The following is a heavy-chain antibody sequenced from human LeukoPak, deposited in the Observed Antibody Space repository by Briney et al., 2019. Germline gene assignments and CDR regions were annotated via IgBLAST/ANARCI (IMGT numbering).Heavy chain of an antibody. V-gene: IGHV3-30*03. J-gene: IGHJ4*02. CDR3: AGGRTVTPDY. CDR1: GFTFSRYG. D-gene: IGHD3-16*01. CDR2: ISYDGNSK. Sequence: GGSLRLSCAASGFTFSRYGMHWVRQAPGKGLEWVAVISYDGNSKYYADSVKGRFTISRDNSKNTLYLQVNSLTTEDTAVYYCAGGRTVTPDYWGQGTLVTVSS.